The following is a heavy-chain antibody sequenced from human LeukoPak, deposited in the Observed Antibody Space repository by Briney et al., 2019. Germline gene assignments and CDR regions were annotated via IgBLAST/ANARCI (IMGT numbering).Heavy chain of an antibody. J-gene: IGHJ5*02. D-gene: IGHD2-15*01. CDR1: GYTFTSYY. CDR2: INPSGGST. CDR3: AREGSGYCSGGSCSGWFDP. V-gene: IGHV1-46*01. Sequence: ASVKVSCKASGYTFTSYYMHWVRQAPGQGLEWMGIINPSGGSTSYAQKFRGRVTMTRDTSTSTVYMELSSLRSEDTAVYYCAREGSGYCSGGSCSGWFDPWGQGTLVTVSS.